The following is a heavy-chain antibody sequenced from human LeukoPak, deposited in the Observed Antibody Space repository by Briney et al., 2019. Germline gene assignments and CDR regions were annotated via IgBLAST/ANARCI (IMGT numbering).Heavy chain of an antibody. Sequence: GGSLRLSCAASQFTFNNNAMSWVRQAPGKGLEWVSGLSGDSSSIYYAASVKGRFTISRDNSKNMLYLQMNSLRAEDTAVYYCAKVPYYGDYIGYYFDYWGQGTLVTVSS. CDR3: AKVPYYGDYIGYYFDY. CDR2: LSGDSSSI. D-gene: IGHD4-17*01. J-gene: IGHJ4*02. V-gene: IGHV3-23*01. CDR1: QFTFNNNA.